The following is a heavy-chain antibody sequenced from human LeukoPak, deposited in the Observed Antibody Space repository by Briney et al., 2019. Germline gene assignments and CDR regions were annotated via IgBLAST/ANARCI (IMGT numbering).Heavy chain of an antibody. CDR2: IIPIFGTA. D-gene: IGHD3-10*01. CDR3: ARLKGSKGWFDP. Sequence: ASVKVSCKASGYTLTSYGIGWVRQAPGQGLEWMGGIIPIFGTANYAQKFQGRVTITADESTSTAYMGLSSLRSEDTAVYYCARLKGSKGWFDPWGQGTLVTVSS. V-gene: IGHV1-69*13. CDR1: GYTLTSYG. J-gene: IGHJ5*02.